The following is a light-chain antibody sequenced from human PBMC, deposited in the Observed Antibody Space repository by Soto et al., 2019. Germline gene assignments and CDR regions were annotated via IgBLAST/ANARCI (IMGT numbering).Light chain of an antibody. CDR3: SSYAGSNTVV. J-gene: IGLJ2*01. Sequence: QSALAQPPSASGSPGQSVTISCTGTSSDVGGYKFVSWYQHHPGKAPKLMIYEVSKRPSGVPDRFSGSKAGNTASLTVSGLQAGDEADYYCSSYAGSNTVVFVGGTKVTVL. V-gene: IGLV2-8*01. CDR2: EVS. CDR1: SSDVGGYKF.